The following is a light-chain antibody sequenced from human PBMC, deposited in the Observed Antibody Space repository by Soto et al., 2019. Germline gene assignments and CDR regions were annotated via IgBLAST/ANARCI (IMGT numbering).Light chain of an antibody. Sequence: EIVMTQSPGTLSVSPGERVTLSCRASQSVRNNLAWYQQKPGQGPRLLIYDASTRATGIPARFSGSGSGTEFTLTISSLQSEDFGVYYCQQYGSSPLTFGGGTKVQIK. J-gene: IGKJ4*01. V-gene: IGKV3-15*01. CDR3: QQYGSSPLT. CDR1: QSVRNN. CDR2: DAS.